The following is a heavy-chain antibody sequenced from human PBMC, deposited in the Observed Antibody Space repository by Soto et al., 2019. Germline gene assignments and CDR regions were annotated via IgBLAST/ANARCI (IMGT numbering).Heavy chain of an antibody. CDR2: ISYDGSNK. CDR1: GFTFSSYG. Sequence: QVQLVESGGGVVQPGRSLRLSCAASGFTFSSYGMHWVRQAPGKGLEWVAVISYDGSNKYYADSVQGRFTISRDNSKNTLYLQMNSLRAEDTAVYYCAIGPSGSTTLYFDYWGQGTLVTVSS. V-gene: IGHV3-30*03. D-gene: IGHD3-22*01. CDR3: AIGPSGSTTLYFDY. J-gene: IGHJ4*02.